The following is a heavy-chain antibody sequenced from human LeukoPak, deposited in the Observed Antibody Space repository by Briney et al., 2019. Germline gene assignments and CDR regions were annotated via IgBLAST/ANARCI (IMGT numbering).Heavy chain of an antibody. J-gene: IGHJ3*02. CDR2: INHSGST. Sequence: PSETLSLTCAVYGGSFSGYYWSWIRQPPGKGLEWIGEINHSGSTNYNPSLKSRVTISVDTSKNQFSLKLSSVTAADTAVYYCARHEFTVSYAFDIWGQGTMVTVSS. D-gene: IGHD4-17*01. CDR1: GGSFSGYY. V-gene: IGHV4-34*01. CDR3: ARHEFTVSYAFDI.